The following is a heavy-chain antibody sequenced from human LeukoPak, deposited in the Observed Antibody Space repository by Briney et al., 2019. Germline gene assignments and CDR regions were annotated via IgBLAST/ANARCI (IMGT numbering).Heavy chain of an antibody. J-gene: IGHJ5*02. V-gene: IGHV4-34*01. CDR3: ARHPKYCSGGSCYRWFDP. Sequence: SETLSLTCAVYGGSFSGYYWSWIRQPPGKGLEWIGEINHSGSTNYNPSLKSRVTISVDTSKNQFSLKLSSVTAADTAVYYCARHPKYCSGGSCYRWFDPWGQGTLVTVSS. CDR1: GGSFSGYY. D-gene: IGHD2-15*01. CDR2: INHSGST.